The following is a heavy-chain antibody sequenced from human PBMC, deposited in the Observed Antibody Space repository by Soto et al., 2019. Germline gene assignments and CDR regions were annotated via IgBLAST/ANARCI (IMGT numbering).Heavy chain of an antibody. CDR2: ISGSGDRT. D-gene: IGHD3-22*01. V-gene: IGHV3-23*01. CDR1: GFTFSHHD. Sequence: PGGSLRLSCAASGFTFSHHDMSWVRQAPGKRLEWVSAISGSGDRTHYADSVKGRFTISRDNSKNMLSLQMNSLRAEDTAVYHCAKGISSASSFDSWGQGTLVTVSS. CDR3: AKGISSASSFDS. J-gene: IGHJ4*02.